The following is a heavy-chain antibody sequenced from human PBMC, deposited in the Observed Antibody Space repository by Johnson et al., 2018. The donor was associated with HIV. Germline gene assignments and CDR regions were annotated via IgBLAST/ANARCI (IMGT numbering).Heavy chain of an antibody. V-gene: IGHV3-30-3*01. CDR2: ISYDGSNK. D-gene: IGHD6-13*01. CDR1: GFTFSSYA. J-gene: IGHJ3*02. CDR3: ARDRLGYSSSWGGVDAFAI. Sequence: QVQLVESGGGVVQPGRSLRLSCAASGFTFSSYAIHWVRQAPGKGLEWVAIISYDGSNKYYADSVKGRFTISRDNSKNTLYLQMNSLRAEDTAVYYCARDRLGYSSSWGGVDAFAIWGQGTMVTVSS.